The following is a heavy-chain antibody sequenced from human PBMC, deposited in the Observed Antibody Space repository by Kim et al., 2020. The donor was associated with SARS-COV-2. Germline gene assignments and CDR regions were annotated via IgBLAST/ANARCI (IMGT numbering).Heavy chain of an antibody. CDR3: AKARGALYARGKGYFDY. CDR1: GFTFSSYG. V-gene: IGHV3-30*18. J-gene: IGHJ4*02. CDR2: ISYDGSNK. Sequence: GGSLRLSCAASGFTFSSYGIHWVRQAPGKGLEWVAVISYDGSNKYYADSVKGRFTISRDNSKNTLYLQMNSLRAEDTAVYYCAKARGALYARGKGYFDYWGQGTLVSVSS. D-gene: IGHD2-8*01.